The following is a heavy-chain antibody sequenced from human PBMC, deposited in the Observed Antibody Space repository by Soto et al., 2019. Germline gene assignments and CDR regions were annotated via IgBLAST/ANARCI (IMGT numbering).Heavy chain of an antibody. CDR3: TQVYGSGSWGWYFHS. Sequence: QITLRESGPSLVKPTETLTLTCTFSGFSLTTTGVGVGWIRQPPGKALEWLAVVFWDGGERYSPSLKSRVTITKDTSKVPVVLTMTNMDPADTATYYCTQVYGSGSWGWYFHSWGQGTLVTVSS. CDR2: VFWDGGE. V-gene: IGHV2-5*02. CDR1: GFSLTTTGVG. J-gene: IGHJ4*02. D-gene: IGHD1-26*01.